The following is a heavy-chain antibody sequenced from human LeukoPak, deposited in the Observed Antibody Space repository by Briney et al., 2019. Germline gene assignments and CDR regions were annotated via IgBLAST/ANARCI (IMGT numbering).Heavy chain of an antibody. Sequence: ASVKVSCKASGYTFTSYYMLWVRQSPGHELEWRGIVNPSGGSTSYAQKFQGRGTMTRDMSTSTVYMELSSLRSEDTAVSYCARVVGATREGSFDYWGQGTLVTVSS. CDR1: GYTFTSYY. CDR2: VNPSGGST. D-gene: IGHD1-26*01. CDR3: ARVVGATREGSFDY. V-gene: IGHV1-46*01. J-gene: IGHJ4*02.